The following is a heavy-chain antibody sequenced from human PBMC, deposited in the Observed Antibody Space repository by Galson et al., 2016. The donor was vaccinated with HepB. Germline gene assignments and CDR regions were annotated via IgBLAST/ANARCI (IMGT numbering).Heavy chain of an antibody. V-gene: IGHV3-30-3*01. CDR1: GFSFSGYA. CDR3: ARDVWIASTRTFFDS. J-gene: IGHJ4*02. D-gene: IGHD1-1*01. Sequence: SLRLSCAASGFSFSGYAMHWVRQAPGKELEWVTDISHDASRTNYADSVKGRVTISRDNSKNTPFLQMNSLKPEDTAPYYCARDVWIASTRTFFDSWGQGTLVTVSS. CDR2: ISHDASRT.